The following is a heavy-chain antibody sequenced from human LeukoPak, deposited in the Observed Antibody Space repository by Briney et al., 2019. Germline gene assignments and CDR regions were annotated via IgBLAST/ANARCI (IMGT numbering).Heavy chain of an antibody. V-gene: IGHV1-18*01. CDR1: GYTFTSYG. J-gene: IGHJ4*02. D-gene: IGHD2-2*02. CDR2: ISAYNGNT. Sequence: GASVKVSCKASGYTFTSYGISWVRQAPGQGLEWMGWISAYNGNTTSAHKLQGKVTMTTDASTSTAYMKRRSLRSADTAVYYCARVVPAAIRYADYWGQGTLVTVSS. CDR3: ARVVPAAIRYADY.